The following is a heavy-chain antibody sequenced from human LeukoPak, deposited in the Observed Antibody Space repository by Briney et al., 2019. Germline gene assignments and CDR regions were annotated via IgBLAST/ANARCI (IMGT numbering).Heavy chain of an antibody. Sequence: HAGGSLRLSCAASGFTVSSNYMSWVRQAPGKGPEWFSVIYRGGSPYYSDSLKGRFTISRDNSKNTLYLQMNSLRAEDTAVYYCARSLGSKLATIGYWGQGTLVTVSS. CDR1: GFTVSSNY. J-gene: IGHJ4*02. CDR2: IYRGGSP. D-gene: IGHD5-12*01. V-gene: IGHV3-66*02. CDR3: ARSLGSKLATIGY.